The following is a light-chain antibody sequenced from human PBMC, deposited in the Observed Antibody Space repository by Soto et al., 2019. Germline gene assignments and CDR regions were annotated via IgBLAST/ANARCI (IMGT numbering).Light chain of an antibody. CDR3: QQYNSYSYT. CDR1: QSISSW. J-gene: IGKJ2*01. CDR2: KAS. V-gene: IGKV1-5*03. Sequence: DIQMTQSPSTLSASVGDRVTITCRASQSISSWLAWYQQKPGKASKLLIYKASSLESGVPSRFSGGGSGTEFTLTISSLQPDDFATYYGQQYNSYSYTFGQGTKLEIK.